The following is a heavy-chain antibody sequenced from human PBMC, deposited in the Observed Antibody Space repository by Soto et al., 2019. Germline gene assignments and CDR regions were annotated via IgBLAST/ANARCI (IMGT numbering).Heavy chain of an antibody. CDR1: GFTFSSYA. CDR3: AKDSSSVPAAFDY. D-gene: IGHD2-2*01. J-gene: IGHJ4*02. CDR2: FSGSGGTT. V-gene: IGHV3-23*01. Sequence: GGSLRLSCAASGFTFSSYAMSWVRQATGKGLERVSTFSGSGGTTYYAYSVKGRFTISRDNSKNTLYLQMNSLRAEDTAVFYCAKDSSSVPAAFDYWGQGALVTVS.